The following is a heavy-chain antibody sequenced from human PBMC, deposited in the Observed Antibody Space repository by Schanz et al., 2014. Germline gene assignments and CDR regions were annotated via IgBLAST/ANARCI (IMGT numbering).Heavy chain of an antibody. V-gene: IGHV3-30*02. J-gene: IGHJ6*01. Sequence: QAQLVESGGGVVQPGGSLRLSCAASGFSFNSFGMHWVRQAPGKGLEWVAFIRYDGINKYHADSVKGRFIISRDNPQNTVFLQMESLRGEDTAVYYCAKQGMDDGMDVWGQGTTVIVSS. CDR3: AKQGMDDGMDV. CDR2: IRYDGINK. CDR1: GFSFNSFG. D-gene: IGHD6-13*01.